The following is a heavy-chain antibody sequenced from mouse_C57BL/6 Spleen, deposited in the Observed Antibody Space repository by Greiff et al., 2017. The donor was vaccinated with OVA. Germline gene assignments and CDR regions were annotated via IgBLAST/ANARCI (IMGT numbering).Heavy chain of an antibody. V-gene: IGHV1-61*01. Sequence: QVQLKQPGAELVRPGSSVKLSCKASGYTFTSYWMDWVKQRPGQGLEWIGNIYPSDSETPYNQKFKDKATLTVDKYSSTAYMQLSSLTSEDSAVYYCARDGTEYFYVWGTGTTVTVSS. CDR2: IYPSDSET. J-gene: IGHJ1*03. D-gene: IGHD3-3*01. CDR1: GYTFTSYW. CDR3: ARDGTEYFYV.